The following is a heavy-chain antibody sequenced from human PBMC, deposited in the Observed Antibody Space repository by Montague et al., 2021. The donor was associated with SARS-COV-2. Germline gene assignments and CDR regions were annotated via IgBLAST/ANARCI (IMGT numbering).Heavy chain of an antibody. CDR2: KYYSGST. CDR3: ATLPSGITIFGVVQGYYFDD. V-gene: IGHV4-39*01. D-gene: IGHD3-3*01. Sequence: SETLSLTCTVSGASISSRSYYWGWIRQPPGKGLEWIGFKYYSGSTYYNPTLKSRVTISVDTSKNQFSLKLSSVTTAGTAVYYCATLPSGITIFGVVQGYYFDDWGQGTLVTASS. J-gene: IGHJ4*02. CDR1: GASISSRSYY.